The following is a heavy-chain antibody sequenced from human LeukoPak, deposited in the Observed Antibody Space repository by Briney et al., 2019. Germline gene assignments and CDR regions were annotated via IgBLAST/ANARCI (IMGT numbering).Heavy chain of an antibody. J-gene: IGHJ6*02. D-gene: IGHD5-18*01. CDR3: ARVGMDSYGWFVGMDV. Sequence: SETLSLTCTVSGGSISSYYWTWIRQPPGKGLEWIGYIYNTGGTNYNPSLKSRVTISVDTSKNQFSLKLSSVTAADTAVYYCARVGMDSYGWFVGMDVWGQGTTVTVSS. CDR1: GGSISSYY. V-gene: IGHV4-59*01. CDR2: IYNTGGT.